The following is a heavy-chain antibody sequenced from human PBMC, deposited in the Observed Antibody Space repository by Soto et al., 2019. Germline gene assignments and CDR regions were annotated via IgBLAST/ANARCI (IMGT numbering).Heavy chain of an antibody. D-gene: IGHD3-10*01. V-gene: IGHV3-23*01. Sequence: EVQLFDSGGGLVQPGGSLRLSCAASGFAFSSCAMTWVRQAPGKGLEWVSSISNSGGATFYADSVKGRFTVSRENSKNTLYLQMNSLRAEDTALYYCAKELSYNSGRPFDYWGQGTLVTVSS. CDR1: GFAFSSCA. CDR3: AKELSYNSGRPFDY. J-gene: IGHJ4*02. CDR2: ISNSGGAT.